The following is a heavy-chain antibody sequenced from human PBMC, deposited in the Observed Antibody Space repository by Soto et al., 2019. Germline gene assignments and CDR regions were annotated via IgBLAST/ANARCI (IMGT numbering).Heavy chain of an antibody. CDR2: MNPNSGNT. V-gene: IGHV1-8*01. J-gene: IGHJ6*02. Sequence: QVQLVQSGAEVKKPGASVKVSCKASGYTFTSYDINWVRQATGQGLEWMGWMNPNSGNTGYAQKFQGRVTMTRNTPQSTTYKELSSLRTEETAVYYCARSGILRFGELISVRAYGKDGWGQRTTGNVS. D-gene: IGHD3-10*01. CDR1: GYTFTSYD. CDR3: ARSGILRFGELISVRAYGKDG.